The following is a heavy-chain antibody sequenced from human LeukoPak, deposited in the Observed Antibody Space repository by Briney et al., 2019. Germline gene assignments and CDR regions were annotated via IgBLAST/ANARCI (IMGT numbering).Heavy chain of an antibody. V-gene: IGHV4-34*01. J-gene: IGHJ3*02. D-gene: IGHD2-21*01. CDR1: GGSFTGYY. CDR2: INHSGST. Sequence: PSETLSLTCAVYGGSFTGYYWSWIRQPPGKGLEWIGEINHSGSTNHNPSLKSRVTISADTSKNQFSLKLSSVTAADTAVYYCAREHMSDAFDIWGQGTMVTVSS. CDR3: AREHMSDAFDI.